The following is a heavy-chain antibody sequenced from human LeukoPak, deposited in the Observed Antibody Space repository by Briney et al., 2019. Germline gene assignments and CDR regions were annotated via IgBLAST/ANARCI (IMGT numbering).Heavy chain of an antibody. Sequence: SVKVSCKTSGYTFTGYYIHWVRQAPGQGLEWMGRIIPILGIANYAQKFQGRVTITADKSTSTAYMELSSLRSDDTAVYYCARDRWMGATPYYYMDVWGKGTTVTVSS. CDR3: ARDRWMGATPYYYMDV. CDR1: GYTFTGYY. CDR2: IIPILGIA. D-gene: IGHD1-26*01. V-gene: IGHV1-69*04. J-gene: IGHJ6*03.